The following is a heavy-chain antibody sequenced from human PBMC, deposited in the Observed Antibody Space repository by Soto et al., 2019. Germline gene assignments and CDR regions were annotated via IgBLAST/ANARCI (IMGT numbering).Heavy chain of an antibody. D-gene: IGHD3-22*01. Sequence: ASVKVSCKASGYTFTSYGISWVRQAPGQGLEWMGWISAYNGNTNYAQKLQGRVTMTTDTSTSTAYMELRSLRSDDTAVYYCASTTYYYDSSGYYYVDYFDYWGQGTLVTVSS. J-gene: IGHJ4*02. CDR1: GYTFTSYG. CDR2: ISAYNGNT. V-gene: IGHV1-18*01. CDR3: ASTTYYYDSSGYYYVDYFDY.